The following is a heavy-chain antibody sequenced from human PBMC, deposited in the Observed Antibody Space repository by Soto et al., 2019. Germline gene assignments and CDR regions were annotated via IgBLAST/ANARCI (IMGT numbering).Heavy chain of an antibody. J-gene: IGHJ3*01. D-gene: IGHD3-3*01. CDR1: GYTFTSYG. V-gene: IGHV1-18*01. CDR3: ARDQIDFWSGYMGDAFDL. Sequence: ASVKVSCKASGYTFTSYGISWVRQAPGQGLEWMGWISAYNGNTNYAQKLQGRVTMTTDTSTSTAYMELRSLRSDDTAVYYCARDQIDFWSGYMGDAFDLWGQGTLVTGSS. CDR2: ISAYNGNT.